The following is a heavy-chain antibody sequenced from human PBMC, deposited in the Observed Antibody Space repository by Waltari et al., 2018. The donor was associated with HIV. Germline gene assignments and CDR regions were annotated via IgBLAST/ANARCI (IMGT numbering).Heavy chain of an antibody. Sequence: EVQLVQSGVEVKKPGESLRISCKGSGYTFPTKWIGWGGQMSGKGLALMGVIYPADSDVRYSPSFQGRVTMSVDTSINTAYLQWHSLEASDTAMYFCARHLLSGERSSSDPWGQGTLVTVSS. CDR1: GYTFPTKW. V-gene: IGHV5-51*01. CDR2: IYPADSDV. J-gene: IGHJ5*02. D-gene: IGHD1-26*01. CDR3: ARHLLSGERSSSDP.